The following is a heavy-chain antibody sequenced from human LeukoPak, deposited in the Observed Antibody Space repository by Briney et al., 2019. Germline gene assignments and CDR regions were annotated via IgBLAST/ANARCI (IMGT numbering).Heavy chain of an antibody. Sequence: ASVKVSCKASGYTFTSYGISWVRQAPGQGLEWMGWISAYNGNTNYAQKLQGRVTMTTDTSTSTAYMELRSLRSEDTAVYYCARAATVTNFYYYYYMDVWGKGTTVTVSS. CDR3: ARAATVTNFYYYYYMDV. CDR2: ISAYNGNT. J-gene: IGHJ6*03. V-gene: IGHV1-18*01. D-gene: IGHD4-11*01. CDR1: GYTFTSYG.